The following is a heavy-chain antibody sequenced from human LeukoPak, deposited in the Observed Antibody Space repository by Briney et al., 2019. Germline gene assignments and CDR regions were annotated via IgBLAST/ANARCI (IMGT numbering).Heavy chain of an antibody. CDR1: GFTFTTYA. J-gene: IGHJ3*01. Sequence: GGSLRLPCAASGFTFTTYAINWVRQAPGKGLEWVSGISGGGDKAFYADSVNGRFTISRDNSENTVSLQMRSLRAEDTALYYCAKDLALAGTGGGFDVWGQGTRVAVSS. D-gene: IGHD6-19*01. V-gene: IGHV3-23*01. CDR3: AKDLALAGTGGGFDV. CDR2: ISGGGDKA.